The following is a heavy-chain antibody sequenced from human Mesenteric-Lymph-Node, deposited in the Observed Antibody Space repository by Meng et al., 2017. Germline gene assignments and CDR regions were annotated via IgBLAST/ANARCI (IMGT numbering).Heavy chain of an antibody. CDR2: IYYSGST. CDR3: ARDRKHYGERGWFDP. J-gene: IGHJ5*02. V-gene: IGHV4-30-4*01. D-gene: IGHD4-17*01. Sequence: QVQLQDSGPGLVQPSQILSLTCTVSGGSISSGDYYWSWIRQPPGKGLEWIGYIYYSGSTYSNASLKSRVTISIDRSKNQFSLKLSSVTAADTAVYYCARDRKHYGERGWFDPWGQGTLVTVSS. CDR1: GGSISSGDYY.